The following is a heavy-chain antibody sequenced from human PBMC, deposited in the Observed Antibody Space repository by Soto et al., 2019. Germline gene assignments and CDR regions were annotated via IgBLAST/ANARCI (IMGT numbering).Heavy chain of an antibody. CDR1: GGSFSGYY. D-gene: IGHD1-26*01. CDR2: INHRGST. Sequence: QVQLQQWGAGLLKPSETLSLTCAVYGGSFSGYYWSWIRQPPGKGLEWIGEINHRGSTNYNPSLKSRVTISVDTAKNQFSLKLSSVTAADTAVYYCARGMGSRRSYYYYHMDVWGKGTTVTVSS. CDR3: ARGMGSRRSYYYYHMDV. V-gene: IGHV4-34*01. J-gene: IGHJ6*03.